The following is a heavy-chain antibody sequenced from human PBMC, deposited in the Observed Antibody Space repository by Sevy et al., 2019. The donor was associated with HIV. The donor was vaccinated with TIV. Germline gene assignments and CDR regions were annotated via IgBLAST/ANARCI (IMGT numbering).Heavy chain of an antibody. D-gene: IGHD5-18*01. Sequence: LRLSCAASGFTVSSSYMTWVRQPPGKGLEWIGYFFYSDNFYYNPSLKSRLTISVDTSKNQFSLKLTSVTAADSAVYYCARSQNVDTAPFDYWGQGTPVTVSS. J-gene: IGHJ4*02. CDR2: FFYSDNF. CDR3: ARSQNVDTAPFDY. CDR1: GFTVSSSY. V-gene: IGHV4-30-4*08.